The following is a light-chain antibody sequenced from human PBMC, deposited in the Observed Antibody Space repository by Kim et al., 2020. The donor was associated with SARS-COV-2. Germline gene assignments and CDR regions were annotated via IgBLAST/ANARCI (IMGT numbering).Light chain of an antibody. CDR3: NSRDISRNHYV. Sequence: ALGQTVRITCQGDSLRSSYASWYQQKPTQAPMLVFYGKDNRTSGIPDRFSGSGSGNTAYLTITGAQAEDEADYYCNSRDISRNHYVFGPGTKVTVL. CDR1: SLRSSY. CDR2: GKD. J-gene: IGLJ1*01. V-gene: IGLV3-19*01.